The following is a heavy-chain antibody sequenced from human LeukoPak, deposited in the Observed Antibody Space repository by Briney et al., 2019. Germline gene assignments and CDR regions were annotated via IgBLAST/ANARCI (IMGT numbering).Heavy chain of an antibody. CDR3: ARERGSGRARDAFDI. CDR1: GGSLSSGDYY. V-gene: IGHV4-30-4*01. J-gene: IGHJ3*02. Sequence: SETLSLTCTVSGGSLSSGDYYWSWIRQPPGKGLEWIGYIYYTGSTYYNPSLKSRLTISVDRAKNQFSLKLSSVTAADTAVYYCARERGSGRARDAFDIWGQGTMVTVSS. D-gene: IGHD6-19*01. CDR2: IYYTGST.